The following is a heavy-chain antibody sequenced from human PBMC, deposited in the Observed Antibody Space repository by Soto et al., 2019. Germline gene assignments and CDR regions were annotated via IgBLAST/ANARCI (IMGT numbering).Heavy chain of an antibody. CDR2: INHSGST. CDR1: GFTVSSNY. V-gene: IGHV4-34*01. Sequence: GSLRLSCTASGFTVSSNYMSWVRQPPGKGLEWIGEINHSGSTNYNPSLKSRVTISVDTSKNQFSLKLSSVTAADTAVYYCARKSYDFWSGYLNWFDPWGQGTLVTVSS. CDR3: ARKSYDFWSGYLNWFDP. J-gene: IGHJ5*02. D-gene: IGHD3-3*01.